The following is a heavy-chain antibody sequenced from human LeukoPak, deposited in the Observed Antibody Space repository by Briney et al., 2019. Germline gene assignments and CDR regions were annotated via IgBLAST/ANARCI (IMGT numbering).Heavy chain of an antibody. CDR1: GYTFTSYD. CDR2: MNPNSGNT. J-gene: IGHJ6*03. D-gene: IGHD3-16*01. Sequence: GASVKVSCKASGYTFTSYDINWVRQATGQGLEGMGWMNPNSGNTGYAQKFQGRVTITRNTSISTAYMELSSLRSEDTAVYYCARGRNWGDLARAINYYYYYMDVWGKGTTVTVSS. CDR3: ARGRNWGDLARAINYYYYYMDV. V-gene: IGHV1-8*03.